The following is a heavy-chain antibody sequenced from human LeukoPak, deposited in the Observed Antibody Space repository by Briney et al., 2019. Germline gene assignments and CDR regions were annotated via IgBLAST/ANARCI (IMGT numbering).Heavy chain of an antibody. CDR2: ISGSGGST. CDR1: GFTFSSYW. Sequence: PGGSLRLSCAASGFTFSSYWMHWVRQAPGKGLGWVSAISGSGGSTYYADSVKGRFTISRDNSKNTLYLQMNSLRAEDTAVYYCARWLQLRARYDYWGQGTLVTVSS. D-gene: IGHD5-24*01. J-gene: IGHJ4*02. CDR3: ARWLQLRARYDY. V-gene: IGHV3-23*01.